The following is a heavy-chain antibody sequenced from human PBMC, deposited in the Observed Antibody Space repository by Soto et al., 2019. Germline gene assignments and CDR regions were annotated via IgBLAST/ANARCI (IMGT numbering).Heavy chain of an antibody. D-gene: IGHD4-17*01. CDR2: INAGNGNT. CDR1: GYTFTSYA. Sequence: ASVKVSCKASGYTFTSYAMHWVRQAPGQRLEWMGWINAGNGNTKYSQKFQGRVTITRDTSASTAYMELSSLRSEDTAVYYCARANRGTTVTTPFGNWFDPWGQGTLVTVSS. V-gene: IGHV1-3*01. CDR3: ARANRGTTVTTPFGNWFDP. J-gene: IGHJ5*02.